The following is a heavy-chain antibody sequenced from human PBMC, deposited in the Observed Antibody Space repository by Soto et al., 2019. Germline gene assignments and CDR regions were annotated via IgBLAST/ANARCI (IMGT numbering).Heavy chain of an antibody. V-gene: IGHV1-2*02. CDR2: INPKTGDT. CDR3: VTGDHLVR. CDR1: GYTFTGYY. Sequence: RASVKVSCKXSGYTFTGYYLNWVRQAPGRGLEWVGWINPKTGDTNNAQKFQGRVTMTTDTSISTGYMELSGLKSDDTAVYYCVTGDHLVRWGQGTRVTVSS. J-gene: IGHJ4*02. D-gene: IGHD6-6*01.